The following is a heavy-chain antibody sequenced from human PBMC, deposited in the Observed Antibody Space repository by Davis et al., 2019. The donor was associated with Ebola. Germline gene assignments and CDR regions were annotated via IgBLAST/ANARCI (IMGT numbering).Heavy chain of an antibody. CDR2: ISSSSSTI. J-gene: IGHJ4*02. CDR1: GFIFSKSW. Sequence: PGGSLRLSCAASGFIFSKSWMNWVRQAPGKGLEWVSYISSSSSTIYYADSVKGRFTISRDNAKNSLYLQMNSLRDEDTAVYYCAREPCDYWGQGTLVTVSS. CDR3: AREPCDY. V-gene: IGHV3-48*02.